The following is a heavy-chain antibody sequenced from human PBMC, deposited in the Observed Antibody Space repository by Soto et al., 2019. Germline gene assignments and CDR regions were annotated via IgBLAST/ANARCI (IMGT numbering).Heavy chain of an antibody. Sequence: ASVKVSCKASGYTFTSYGISWVRQAPGQGLEWMGWISAYNGNTKYSQKFQGRVTSTRDTSASTAYMELSSLRSEDTAVYYCARGLPIVADYWGQGTLVTVSS. CDR1: GYTFTSYG. CDR2: ISAYNGNT. J-gene: IGHJ4*02. V-gene: IGHV1-18*01. CDR3: ARGLPIVADY. D-gene: IGHD3-22*01.